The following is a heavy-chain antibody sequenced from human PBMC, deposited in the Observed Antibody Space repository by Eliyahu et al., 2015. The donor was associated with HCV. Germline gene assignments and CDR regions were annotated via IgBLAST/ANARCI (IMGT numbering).Heavy chain of an antibody. CDR3: ARDRGYSSSSSLDY. D-gene: IGHD6-6*01. Sequence: EVQLVESGGGLVKPGGSLRLSCAASGFSFSGYSMNWVRQAPGKGLGWVSYISSTSSYIFYAESVKGRFTVSRDNAKNSLYLQMNSLRAEDTAVYYCARDRGYSSSSSLDYWGQGTLVTVSS. J-gene: IGHJ4*02. V-gene: IGHV3-21*01. CDR1: GFSFSGYS. CDR2: ISSTSSYI.